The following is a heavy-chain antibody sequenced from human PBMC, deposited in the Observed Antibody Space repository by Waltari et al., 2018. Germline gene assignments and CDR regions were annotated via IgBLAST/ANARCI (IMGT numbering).Heavy chain of an antibody. V-gene: IGHV7-4-1*02. CDR2: INTNTRNP. CDR1: GYIFTAHG. CDR3: ARDPKYCSGGTCKAWFDS. Sequence: QSGSELKNPGASVKISCRTSGYIFTAHGMHWVRQAPTQGLQWMGWINTNTRNPTYAQDFTGRFVFSLDKSVDTAYLEISSLQSEDTAIYFCARDPKYCSGGTCKAWFDSWGQGTLVSVSS. J-gene: IGHJ5*01. D-gene: IGHD2-15*01.